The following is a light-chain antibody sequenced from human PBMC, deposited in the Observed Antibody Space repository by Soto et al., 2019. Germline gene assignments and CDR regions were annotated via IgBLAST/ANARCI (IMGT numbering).Light chain of an antibody. V-gene: IGKV3-20*01. CDR2: GAS. J-gene: IGKJ3*01. Sequence: EIVLTQSPGTLSLSPGERATLSCRASQSVSSSYLAWYQQKPGQAPRLLIYGASSRATGIPDRFSGSGSGTDFTLTSSRLEPEDFAVYYCQQYGSSLGTFGPGTKVDV. CDR1: QSVSSSY. CDR3: QQYGSSLGT.